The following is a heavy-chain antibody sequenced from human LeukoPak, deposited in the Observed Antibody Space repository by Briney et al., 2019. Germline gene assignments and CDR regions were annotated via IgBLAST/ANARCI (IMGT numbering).Heavy chain of an antibody. J-gene: IGHJ4*02. CDR2: ISSSSTYI. CDR1: GFTFSSYS. CDR3: ARESFSGWYDDD. V-gene: IGHV3-21*01. D-gene: IGHD6-19*01. Sequence: KTGGSLRLSCAASGFTFSSYSMNWVRQAPGKGLEWVSSISSSSTYIYYADSVKGRFTISRDNAKNSLYLQMNSLRGEDTAVYYCARESFSGWYDDDWGKGTLVTVSS.